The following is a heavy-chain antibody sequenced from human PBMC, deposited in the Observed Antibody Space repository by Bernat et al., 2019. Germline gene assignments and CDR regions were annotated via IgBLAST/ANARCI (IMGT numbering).Heavy chain of an antibody. D-gene: IGHD1-14*01. CDR3: AGAPNRHYFDY. CDR2: IKQDGSET. J-gene: IGHJ4*02. CDR1: GFPFSNYW. Sequence: EVQLVESGGGLVQPGGSLRLSCAASGFPFSNYWMSWVRQAPGKGLEWVANIKQDGSETYYVDSVKGRFTISRDNAKESLYLHMNSLRAEDTAVYHCAGAPNRHYFDYWGLGTLLTVSS. V-gene: IGHV3-7*03.